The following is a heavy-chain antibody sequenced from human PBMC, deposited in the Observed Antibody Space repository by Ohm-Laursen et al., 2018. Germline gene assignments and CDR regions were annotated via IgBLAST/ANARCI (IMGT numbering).Heavy chain of an antibody. CDR2: INPSGGRT. J-gene: IGHJ5*02. CDR3: ARSYSNFAWFDP. V-gene: IGHV1-46*01. CDR1: GYPLTSYY. D-gene: IGHD4-11*01. Sequence: GASVKVSCNASGYPLTSYYMHWVRQVPGQGLEWMGIINPSGGRTSYAQKFQGRVAMTSDTSTNTVYMEVTNLRSEDTAVYYCARSYSNFAWFDPWGQGTLVTVSS.